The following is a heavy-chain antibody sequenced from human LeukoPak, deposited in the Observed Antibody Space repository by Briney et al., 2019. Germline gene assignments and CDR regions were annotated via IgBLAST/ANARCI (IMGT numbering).Heavy chain of an antibody. V-gene: IGHV1-2*02. Sequence: GASVKVSCKASGYTFTGYYMHWVRQAPGQGLEWMGWINPNSGGTNYAQKFQGRVTMTRDTPISTAYMELSRLRSDDTAVYYCARVSSRHIVVVTAVYWGQGALVTVSS. J-gene: IGHJ4*02. D-gene: IGHD2-21*02. CDR3: ARVSSRHIVVVTAVY. CDR2: INPNSGGT. CDR1: GYTFTGYY.